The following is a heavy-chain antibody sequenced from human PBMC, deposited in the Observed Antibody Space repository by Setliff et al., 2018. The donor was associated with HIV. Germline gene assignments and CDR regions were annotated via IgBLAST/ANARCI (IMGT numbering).Heavy chain of an antibody. J-gene: IGHJ3*01. CDR1: GGSFSTYY. CDR3: ARARITMTGGRLEPYAFDR. CDR2: VHSTGTT. Sequence: SETLSLTCTVSGGSFSTYYWSWIRQPAGEGLEYIGRVHSTGTTIYNPSLKSRVTMSVDTSKNQLSLKLRSVTAADTAEYYCARARITMTGGRLEPYAFDRWGQGTKVTVSS. D-gene: IGHD3-22*01. V-gene: IGHV4-4*07.